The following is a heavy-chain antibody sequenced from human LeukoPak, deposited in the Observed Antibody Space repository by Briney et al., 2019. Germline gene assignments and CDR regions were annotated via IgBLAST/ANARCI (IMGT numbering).Heavy chain of an antibody. Sequence: SETLSLTCVVSGYSISSGYYWGWIRQPPGKGLEWIGSIYHSGSTYYNPSLKSRVTISVDTSKNQFSLKLSSVTAADTAVYYCARLFEPPMIVVVPAAPDYWGQGTLVTVSS. V-gene: IGHV4-38-2*01. CDR3: ARLFEPPMIVVVPAAPDY. CDR1: GYSISSGYY. CDR2: IYHSGST. J-gene: IGHJ4*02. D-gene: IGHD2-2*01.